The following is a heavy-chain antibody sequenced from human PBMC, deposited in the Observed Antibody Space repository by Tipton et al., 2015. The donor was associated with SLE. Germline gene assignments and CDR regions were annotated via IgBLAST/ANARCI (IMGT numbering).Heavy chain of an antibody. J-gene: IGHJ6*02. CDR2: IYYSGST. CDR3: ARSLAAAGTGYYYYGMDV. V-gene: IGHV4-59*01. Sequence: SLTCTVSGGSISSYYWSWIRQPPGKGLEWIGYIYYSGSTNYNPSLKSRVTISVDTSKNQFSLKLSSVTAADTAVYYCARSLAAAGTGYYYYGMDVWDQGP. D-gene: IGHD6-13*01. CDR1: GGSISSYY.